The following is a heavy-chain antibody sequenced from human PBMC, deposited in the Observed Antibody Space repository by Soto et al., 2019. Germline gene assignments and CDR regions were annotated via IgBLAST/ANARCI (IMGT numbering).Heavy chain of an antibody. V-gene: IGHV4-4*02. Sequence: PSETLSLTCVVSGDSISSSKWWSWIRQPPGKGLEWIGEIYHSGSTNYNPSLKSRVIISVDKSKNQFSLKLSSVTDADTAVYYCARGEIQQQRAYWGQGTLVTVSS. CDR1: GDSISSSKW. D-gene: IGHD3-16*01. CDR3: ARGEIQQQRAY. J-gene: IGHJ4*02. CDR2: IYHSGST.